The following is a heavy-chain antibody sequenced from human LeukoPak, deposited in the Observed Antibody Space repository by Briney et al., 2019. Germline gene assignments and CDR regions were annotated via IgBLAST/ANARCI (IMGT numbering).Heavy chain of an antibody. V-gene: IGHV5-51*01. CDR3: ARFTRGSSAHPRGMDV. J-gene: IGHJ6*02. Sequence: GESLKISCKGSGYSFISYWITWVRQMPGKGLEYMGIIYPYDSETRYSPSFQGQVTISTDKSINTAYLQWSSLKASDTAMYFCARFTRGSSAHPRGMDVLGQGTTVIVSS. CDR1: GYSFISYW. D-gene: IGHD1-1*01. CDR2: IYPYDSET.